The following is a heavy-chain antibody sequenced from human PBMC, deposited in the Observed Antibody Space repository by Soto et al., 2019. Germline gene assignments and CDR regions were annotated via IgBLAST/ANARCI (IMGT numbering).Heavy chain of an antibody. CDR3: AKDMVRTHAKGWFDP. CDR2: ISGSGGST. CDR1: GFTFSSYA. Sequence: PGGSLRLSCAVSGFTFSSYAMSWVRQAPGKGLEWVSAISGSGGSTYYADSVKGRFTISRDNSKNTLYLQMNSLRAEDTAVYYCAKDMVRTHAKGWFDPWGQGTLVTVSS. D-gene: IGHD3-10*01. J-gene: IGHJ5*02. V-gene: IGHV3-23*01.